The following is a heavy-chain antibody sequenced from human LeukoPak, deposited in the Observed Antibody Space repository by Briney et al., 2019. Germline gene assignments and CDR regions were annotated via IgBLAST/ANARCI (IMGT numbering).Heavy chain of an antibody. V-gene: IGHV6-1*01. J-gene: IGHJ3*02. Sequence: SQTLSLTCAISGDSVSSNSAAWNWIRQSPLRGLEWLGRTYYRSKWYNDYAVSVRSRITINPDTSKNQFSLQLSSVTAADTAVYYCARDRPGKSGYSSSWFGRRSDAFDIWGQGTMVTVSS. CDR3: ARDRPGKSGYSSSWFGRRSDAFDI. D-gene: IGHD6-13*01. CDR2: TYYRSKWYN. CDR1: GDSVSSNSAA.